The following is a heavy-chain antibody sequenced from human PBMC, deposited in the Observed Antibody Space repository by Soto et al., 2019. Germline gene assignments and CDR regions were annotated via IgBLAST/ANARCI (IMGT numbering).Heavy chain of an antibody. CDR1: GGSISSSSYY. CDR3: ASQQLVHYYYGMDV. D-gene: IGHD6-13*01. CDR2: IYYSGST. J-gene: IGHJ6*02. V-gene: IGHV4-39*01. Sequence: SETLSLTCTVSGGSISSSSYYWGWIRQPPGKGLEWIGSIYYSGSTYYNPSPKSRVTISVDTSKNQFSLKLSSVTAADTAVYYCASQQLVHYYYGMDVWGQGTTVTVSS.